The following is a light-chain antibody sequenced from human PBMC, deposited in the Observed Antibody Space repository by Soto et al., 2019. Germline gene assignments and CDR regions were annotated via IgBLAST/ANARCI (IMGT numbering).Light chain of an antibody. J-gene: IGLJ2*01. V-gene: IGLV2-14*01. CDR1: SSDIGTYNF. CDR3: SSDTTTSTLI. CDR2: EIN. Sequence: QSALTQPASVSGSPGQSITISCTGTSSDIGTYNFVSWYQQHPGKAPKLLIHEINNRPSGVSIRFSGSKSGNTASLTISGLQAEDVADYYCSSDTTTSTLIFGGGTKVTVL.